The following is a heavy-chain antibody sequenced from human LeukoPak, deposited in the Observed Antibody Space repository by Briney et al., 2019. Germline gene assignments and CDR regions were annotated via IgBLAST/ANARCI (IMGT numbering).Heavy chain of an antibody. CDR1: GFTFSSYA. J-gene: IGHJ4*02. CDR2: ISYDGSNK. D-gene: IGHD3-22*01. Sequence: GRSLRLSCAASGFTFSSYAMHWVRQAPGKGLEWVAVISYDGSNKYYADSVKGRFTISRDNSKNTLYLQMNSLRAEDTAVYYCAREVGGDSSGYYFYLGGYFDYWGQGTLVTASS. CDR3: AREVGGDSSGYYFYLGGYFDY. V-gene: IGHV3-30*04.